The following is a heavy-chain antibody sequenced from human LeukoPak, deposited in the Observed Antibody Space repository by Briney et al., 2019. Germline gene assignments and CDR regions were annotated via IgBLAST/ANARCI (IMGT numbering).Heavy chain of an antibody. V-gene: IGHV3-53*01. J-gene: IGHJ4*02. CDR1: GFSVSDNF. D-gene: IGHD3-16*01. CDR3: ARRAGAYTHPYDY. Sequence: GGSLRLSCAASGFSVSDNFMSWVRQAPGTGLEWVSLIYSRGDIYYADSVKGRFTISRDNSKNTLYLQMNSLRAEDTAVYYCARRAGAYTHPYDYWGQGTLVTVS. CDR2: IYSRGDI.